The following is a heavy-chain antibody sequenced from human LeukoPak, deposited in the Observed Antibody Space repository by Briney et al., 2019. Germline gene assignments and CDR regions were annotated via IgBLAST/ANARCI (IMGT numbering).Heavy chain of an antibody. D-gene: IGHD3-10*01. Sequence: PSETLSLTCTVSGGSISSYYWSWIRQPPGKGLEWIGYIYYSGSTNYNPSLKGRVTISVDTSKNQFSLKLSSVTAADTAVYYCARSGLWFGELMGYWGQGILVTVSS. CDR1: GGSISSYY. CDR2: IYYSGST. J-gene: IGHJ4*02. CDR3: ARSGLWFGELMGY. V-gene: IGHV4-59*01.